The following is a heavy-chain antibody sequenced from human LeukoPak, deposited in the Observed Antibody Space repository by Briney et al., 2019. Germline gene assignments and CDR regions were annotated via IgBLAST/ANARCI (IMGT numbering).Heavy chain of an antibody. J-gene: IGHJ4*02. CDR1: GFTFSSYS. Sequence: GGSLRLSCAASGFTFSSYSMNWVRQAPGKGLEWVSSISSSSYIYYADSVKGRFTISRDNAKNSLYLQMNSLRAEDTAVYYCAREDHRYSGSYSFDYWGQGTLVTVSS. CDR2: ISSSSYI. D-gene: IGHD1-26*01. V-gene: IGHV3-21*01. CDR3: AREDHRYSGSYSFDY.